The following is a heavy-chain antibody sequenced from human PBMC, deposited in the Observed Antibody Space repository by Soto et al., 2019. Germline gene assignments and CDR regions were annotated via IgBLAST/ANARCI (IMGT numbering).Heavy chain of an antibody. CDR2: IYYSGST. CDR1: GGSISSGGYY. CDR3: ARYREGDYGGNSSPPSLRIYNWFDP. J-gene: IGHJ5*02. D-gene: IGHD4-17*01. V-gene: IGHV4-31*03. Sequence: PSETLSLTCTVSGGSISSGGYYWSWIRQHPGKGLEWIGYIYYSGSTYYNPSLKSRVTISVGTSKNQFSLKLSSVTAADTAVHYCARYREGDYGGNSSPPSLRIYNWFDPWGQGTLVTVSS.